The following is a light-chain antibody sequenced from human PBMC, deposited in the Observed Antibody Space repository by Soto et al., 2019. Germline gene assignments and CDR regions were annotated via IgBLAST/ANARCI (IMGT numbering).Light chain of an antibody. CDR2: DAS. Sequence: DIPITPSPSSLSSSVGDRGTIPCLASQDISNYLSWYQQKPGKAPKLLIYDASDSEKGVPGRFSGSGSGTDFTLTIISLQPEDFATYYCQQYDSLPITFGQGTRLEIK. J-gene: IGKJ5*01. CDR1: QDISNY. CDR3: QQYDSLPIT. V-gene: IGKV1-33*01.